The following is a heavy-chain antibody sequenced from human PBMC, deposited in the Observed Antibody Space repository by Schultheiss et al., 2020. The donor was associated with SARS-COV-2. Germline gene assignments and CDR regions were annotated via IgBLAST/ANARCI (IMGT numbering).Heavy chain of an antibody. CDR2: INHSGST. D-gene: IGHD1-1*01. J-gene: IGHJ4*02. CDR1: GGSVSSGSYY. Sequence: SETLSLTCTVSGGSVSSGSYYWSWIRQPPGKGLEWIGEINHSGSTYYNPSLRSRVVISVDTSKNQLSLRLSSVTAADTAVYYCARDLYKSLAYWGQGILVTVSS. CDR3: ARDLYKSLAY. V-gene: IGHV4-31*03.